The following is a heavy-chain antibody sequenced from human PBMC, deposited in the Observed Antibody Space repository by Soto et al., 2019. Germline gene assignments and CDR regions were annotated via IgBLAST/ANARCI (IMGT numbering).Heavy chain of an antibody. Sequence: EVQLVESGGGLVQPGGSLRLSCAASGFTFTTYWMKWVRQAPGKGLEWVADIKQGGSEKYYVDSVKGRFTISRDNAKNSLYLQMTSLRAEDTAVYYCARGGWGRYFELWGRGTLVTVSS. CDR3: ARGGWGRYFEL. CDR1: GFTFTTYW. V-gene: IGHV3-7*05. D-gene: IGHD2-21*02. CDR2: IKQGGSEK. J-gene: IGHJ2*01.